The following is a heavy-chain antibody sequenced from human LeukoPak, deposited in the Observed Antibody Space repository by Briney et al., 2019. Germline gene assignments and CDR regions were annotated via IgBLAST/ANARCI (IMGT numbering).Heavy chain of an antibody. V-gene: IGHV3-23*01. CDR3: AKDPPRLYGDYYYYYMDV. D-gene: IGHD4-17*01. Sequence: GGSLRLSCAASGFTFSSYGMSWVRQAPGKGLEWVSAISGSGGSTYYADSVKGRFTISRDNSKNTLYLQMNSLRAEDTAVYYCAKDPPRLYGDYYYYYMDVWGKGTTVTISS. J-gene: IGHJ6*03. CDR1: GFTFSSYG. CDR2: ISGSGGST.